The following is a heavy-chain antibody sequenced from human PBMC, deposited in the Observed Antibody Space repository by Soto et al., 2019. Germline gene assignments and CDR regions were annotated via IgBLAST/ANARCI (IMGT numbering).Heavy chain of an antibody. V-gene: IGHV1-46*01. CDR2: INPASGST. J-gene: IGHJ4*02. CDR3: ARDLAAGDN. Sequence: QVQLVQSGAEVKKPGASVKLSCRTSGYTFTHYYIHWVRQAPGQGLEWLGIINPASGSTNYAQDFQGRVTLTMDTSTTTVDMDLSGLRAEDTAIFYCARDLAAGDNWGQGTLVTVSS. D-gene: IGHD6-13*01. CDR1: GYTFTHYY.